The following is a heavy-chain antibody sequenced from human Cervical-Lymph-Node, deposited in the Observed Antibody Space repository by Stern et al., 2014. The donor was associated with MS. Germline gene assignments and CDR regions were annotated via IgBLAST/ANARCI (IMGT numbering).Heavy chain of an antibody. CDR1: GYSFISHA. Sequence: VQLLESGAEVKDPGASVKVSCKASGYSFISHAMHWVRQAPGQTFEWMGWVHGGNGNTKYSQKVQGRVTITRDKTTSTAYMELSSLTSEDTAVYYCARAGYCSPSTCSDAFDIWGQGTMVTVSS. V-gene: IGHV1-3*01. D-gene: IGHD2-15*01. CDR3: ARAGYCSPSTCSDAFDI. CDR2: VHGGNGNT. J-gene: IGHJ3*02.